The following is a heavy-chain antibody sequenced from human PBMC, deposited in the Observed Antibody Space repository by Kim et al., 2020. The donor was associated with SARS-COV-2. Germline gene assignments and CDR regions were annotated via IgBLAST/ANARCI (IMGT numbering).Heavy chain of an antibody. J-gene: IGHJ6*02. CDR2: IYSGGST. Sequence: GGSLRLSCAASGFTVSSNYMSWVRQAPGKGLEWVSVIYSGGSTYYADSVKGRFTISRHNSKNTLYLQMNSLRAEDTAVYYCASERTGYDEFYYYGMDVWGQGTTVTVSS. CDR1: GFTVSSNY. CDR3: ASERTGYDEFYYYGMDV. D-gene: IGHD5-12*01. V-gene: IGHV3-53*04.